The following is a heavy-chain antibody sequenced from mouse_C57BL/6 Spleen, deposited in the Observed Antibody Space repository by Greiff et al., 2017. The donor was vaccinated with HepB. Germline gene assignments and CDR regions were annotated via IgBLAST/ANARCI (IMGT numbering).Heavy chain of an antibody. D-gene: IGHD2-4*01. CDR3: AIYYDYLYYAMDY. Sequence: DVQLQESGPGLVKPSQSLSLTCSVTGYSITSGYYWNWIRQFPGNKLEWMGYISYDGSNNYNPSLKNRISITRDTSKNQFFLKLNSVTTEDTATYYCAIYYDYLYYAMDYWGQGTSVTVSS. CDR1: GYSITSGYY. V-gene: IGHV3-6*01. CDR2: ISYDGSN. J-gene: IGHJ4*01.